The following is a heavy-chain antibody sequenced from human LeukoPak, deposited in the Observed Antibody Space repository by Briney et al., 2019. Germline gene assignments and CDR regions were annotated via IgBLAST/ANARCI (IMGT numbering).Heavy chain of an antibody. V-gene: IGHV1-8*01. CDR2: MNPNSGNT. Sequence: ASVKVSCKASGYTFTSYDINWVRQATGQGLEWMGWMNPNSGNTGYAQKFQGRVTTTRNTSISTAYMELSSLRPEDTAVYYCAALWFGASYYYMDVWGKGTTVTVSS. D-gene: IGHD3-10*01. J-gene: IGHJ6*03. CDR3: AALWFGASYYYMDV. CDR1: GYTFTSYD.